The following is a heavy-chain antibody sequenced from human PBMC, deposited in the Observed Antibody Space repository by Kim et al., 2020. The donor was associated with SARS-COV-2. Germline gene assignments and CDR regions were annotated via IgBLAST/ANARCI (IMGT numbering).Heavy chain of an antibody. J-gene: IGHJ6*02. CDR3: ARGRLQERGYSYGSYYYYYGMDV. V-gene: IGHV4-39*01. CDR2: IYYSGST. Sequence: SETLSLTCTVSGGSISSSSYYWGWIRQPPGKGLEWIGSIYYSGSTYYNPSLKSRVTISVDTSKNQFSLKLSSVTAADTAVYYCARGRLQERGYSYGSYYYYYGMDVWGQGTTVTVSS. CDR1: GGSISSSSYY. D-gene: IGHD5-18*01.